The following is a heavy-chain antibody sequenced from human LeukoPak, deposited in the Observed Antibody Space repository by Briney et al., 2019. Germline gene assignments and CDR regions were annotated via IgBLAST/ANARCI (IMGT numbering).Heavy chain of an antibody. V-gene: IGHV3-23*01. D-gene: IGHD3-10*01. CDR2: VSGSGGST. J-gene: IGHJ4*02. CDR1: GFTFSSYA. Sequence: GGSLRLSCAASGFTFSSYAMTWVRQAPGKGLQWVSAVSGSGGSTYYADSVKGRFTISRDNSKNTLYLQMNTLRAEDTAVYYCAREYGSGIYYYDYWGQGTLVTVSS. CDR3: AREYGSGIYYYDY.